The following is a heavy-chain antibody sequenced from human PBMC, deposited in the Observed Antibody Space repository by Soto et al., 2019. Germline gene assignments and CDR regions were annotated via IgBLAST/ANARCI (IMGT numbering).Heavy chain of an antibody. Sequence: QVHLVQSGGEVKKPGASVKVSCKASGYTFNRHGITWVRQAPGQGLEWMGWISGYNGDINYEQKFQGRVTITTDESTTTAYMELSRLRSEDTATYYCAAELGFGKLSVVWGQGTTVIVSS. CDR2: ISGYNGDI. J-gene: IGHJ6*02. D-gene: IGHD3-10*01. V-gene: IGHV1-18*04. CDR3: AAELGFGKLSVV. CDR1: GYTFNRHG.